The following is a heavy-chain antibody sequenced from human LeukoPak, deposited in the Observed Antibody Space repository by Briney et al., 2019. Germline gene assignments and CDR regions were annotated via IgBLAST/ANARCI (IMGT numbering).Heavy chain of an antibody. J-gene: IGHJ1*01. CDR1: GFTFSSYA. D-gene: IGHD2-21*01. CDR2: ISCDGSNK. CDR3: ARDRDFQH. V-gene: IGHV3-30*04. Sequence: PGGSLRLSCAAPGFTFSSYAMHWVRQAPGEGLEWVAVISCDGSNKYYADSVKGRITISRDNSKNTLYLQMNSLRAEDTAVYYCARDRDFQHWGQGTLVTVSS.